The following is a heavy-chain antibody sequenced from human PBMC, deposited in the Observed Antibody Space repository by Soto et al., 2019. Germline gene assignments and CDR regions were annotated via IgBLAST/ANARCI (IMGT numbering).Heavy chain of an antibody. Sequence: SVKVYCKPSGRTFSTYETTWARQSPGDGLEWMGGIIPILGKTTQAHKFQGRVTITADRSTNRIYMELSSLTLEVTAMYYCEIPGGRRWSHYYGTYVWGQGTPATFSS. J-gene: IGHJ6*02. CDR3: EIPGGRRWSHYYGTYV. D-gene: IGHD2-15*01. CDR2: IIPILGKT. CDR1: GRTFSTYE. V-gene: IGHV1-69*10.